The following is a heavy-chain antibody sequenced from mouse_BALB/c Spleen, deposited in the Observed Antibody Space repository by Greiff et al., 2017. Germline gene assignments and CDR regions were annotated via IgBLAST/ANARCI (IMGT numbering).Heavy chain of an antibody. CDR2: IRNKANGYTT. CDR3: ARVRQHWLHYAMDY. V-gene: IGHV7-3*02. D-gene: IGHD3-2*01. CDR1: GFTFTDYY. J-gene: IGHJ4*01. Sequence: EVKLMESGGGLVQPGGSLRLSCATSGFTFTDYYMSWVRQPPGKALEWLGFIRNKANGYTTEYSASVKGRFTISRDNSQSILYLQMNTLRAEDSATYYCARVRQHWLHYAMDYWGQGTSVTVSS.